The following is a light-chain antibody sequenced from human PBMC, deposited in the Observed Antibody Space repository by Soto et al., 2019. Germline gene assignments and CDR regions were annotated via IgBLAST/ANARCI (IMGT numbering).Light chain of an antibody. CDR1: SSDVGGYNC. CDR3: SSYTSSSTLEV. V-gene: IGLV2-14*01. CDR2: DVS. J-gene: IGLJ2*01. Sequence: QSALTQPASVSGSPGQSITISCTGTSSDVGGYNCVSWYQQHPGKAPKLMIYDVSNRPSGVSNRFSGSKSGNTASLTISGLQAEDEADYYCSSYTSSSTLEVFGGGTQLTVL.